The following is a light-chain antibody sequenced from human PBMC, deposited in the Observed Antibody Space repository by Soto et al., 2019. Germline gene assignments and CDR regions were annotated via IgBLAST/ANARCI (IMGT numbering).Light chain of an antibody. CDR3: SSYRSSSTYV. CDR2: EVS. V-gene: IGLV2-14*01. CDR1: SSDVGGYNY. Sequence: QSALTQPASVSGSPGQSITISCTGTSSDVGGYNYVSWYQHHPGKAPKLMIYEVSNRPSGVSNRFSGSKSGNTASLTISGLQAEDEADYYCSSYRSSSTYVFGTGTKVTVL. J-gene: IGLJ1*01.